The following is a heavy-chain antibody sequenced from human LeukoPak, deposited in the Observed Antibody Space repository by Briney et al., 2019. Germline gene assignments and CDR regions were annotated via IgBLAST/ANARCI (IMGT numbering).Heavy chain of an antibody. Sequence: SETLSLTCTVSGDSVSNYYWTWIRQPPGRGLEWIGYIFYSGSTNFNPSLKSRVTMSIDTSKNQFSLKLSSVTAADTAVYHCARGPDYGDHLRPDYYYFGMDVWGKGTTVTVSS. CDR3: ARGPDYGDHLRPDYYYFGMDV. CDR2: IFYSGST. D-gene: IGHD4-17*01. CDR1: GDSVSNYY. J-gene: IGHJ6*04. V-gene: IGHV4-59*02.